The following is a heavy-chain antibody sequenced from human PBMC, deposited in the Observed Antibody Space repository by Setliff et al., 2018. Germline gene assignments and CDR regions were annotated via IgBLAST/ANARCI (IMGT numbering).Heavy chain of an antibody. CDR3: ARLSASVVSPVDH. Sequence: ASVKVSCKTSGYTFIGYYVHWVRQAPGRGLEWMGWINPNTGGTNYAQKFQGRVTVTSDASISTAYLTLTSLRSDDTAIYYCARLSASVVSPVDHWGQGTLVTVSS. CDR2: INPNTGGT. J-gene: IGHJ4*02. V-gene: IGHV1-2*02. CDR1: GYTFIGYY.